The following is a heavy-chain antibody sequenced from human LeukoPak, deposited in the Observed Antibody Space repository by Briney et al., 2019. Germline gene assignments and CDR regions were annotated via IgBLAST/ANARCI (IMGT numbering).Heavy chain of an antibody. J-gene: IGHJ4*02. Sequence: GGSLRLSCAASGFTFSDYYMSWIRQAPGKGLEWVSAISGSGGSTYYADSVKGRFTISRDNSKNTLYLQMNSLRAEDTAVYYCAKGTSITMIVVVITPFDYWGQGTLVTVSS. CDR3: AKGTSITMIVVVITPFDY. V-gene: IGHV3-23*01. CDR2: ISGSGGST. D-gene: IGHD3-22*01. CDR1: GFTFSDYY.